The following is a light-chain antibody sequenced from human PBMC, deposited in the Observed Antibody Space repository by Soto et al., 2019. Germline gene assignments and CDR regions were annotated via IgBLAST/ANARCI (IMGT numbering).Light chain of an antibody. J-gene: IGLJ3*02. CDR2: ENN. CDR3: GTWDMSLSAGV. V-gene: IGLV1-51*02. Sequence: QSVLTQPPSVSAAPGQKVTISCSGSSSNIGSGSVSWYQQVPGTAPKLLIYENNERPLVIPDRFSGSKSGTSATLDITGLQTGDEADYYCGTWDMSLSAGVFGGGTKLTVL. CDR1: SSNIGSGS.